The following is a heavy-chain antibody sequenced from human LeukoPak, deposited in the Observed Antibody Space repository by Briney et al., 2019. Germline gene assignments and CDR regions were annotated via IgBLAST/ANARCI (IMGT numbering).Heavy chain of an antibody. CDR3: ARVLDYYGSGSCYSSWFDP. CDR2: IYYSGST. CDR1: GGSISSYY. Sequence: SETLSLTCTVSGGSISSYYWSWIRQPPGKGLEWIGYIYYSGSTNYNPSLKSRVTISVDTSKNQFSLKLSSVTAADTAVYYCARVLDYYGSGSCYSSWFDPWGQGTLVTVSS. D-gene: IGHD3-10*01. J-gene: IGHJ5*02. V-gene: IGHV4-59*01.